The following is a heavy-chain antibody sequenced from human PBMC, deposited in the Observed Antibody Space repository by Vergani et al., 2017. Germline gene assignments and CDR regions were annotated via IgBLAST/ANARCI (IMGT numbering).Heavy chain of an antibody. CDR2: INIGGRT. CDR3: ARGLYDFWSGYYSRGYYYYYMDV. D-gene: IGHD3-3*01. V-gene: IGHV3-66*01. CDR1: SFSVSSHY. Sequence: LVESGGGLVQPGGSLRLSCAASSFSVSSHYMTWVRQAPGKGLEWVSTINIGGRTSYADSVKGRLTLTRDDSKNTLHLQMNSLRAEDTAVYYCARGLYDFWSGYYSRGYYYYYMDVWGKGTTVTVSS. J-gene: IGHJ6*03.